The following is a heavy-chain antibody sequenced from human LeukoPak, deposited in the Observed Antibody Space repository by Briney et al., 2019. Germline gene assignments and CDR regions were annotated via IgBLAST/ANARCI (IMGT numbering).Heavy chain of an antibody. V-gene: IGHV4-61*02. CDR2: IYARGST. CDR1: GGSISSGSYQ. CDR3: VAMKPPSYSYGLDV. Sequence: PSETLSLTCAVYGGSISSGSYQWTWIRQPVGKGLEWIGRIYARGSTNYNPSLQSRVTISIDSSKNQFSLELSSVTAADSAVYYCVAMKPPSYSYGLDVWGQGTTVIVSS. D-gene: IGHD2-21*01. J-gene: IGHJ6*02.